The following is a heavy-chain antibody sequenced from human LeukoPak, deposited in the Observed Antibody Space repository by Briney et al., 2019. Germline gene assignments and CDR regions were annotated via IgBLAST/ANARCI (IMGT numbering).Heavy chain of an antibody. D-gene: IGHD2-2*01. J-gene: IGHJ6*02. CDR1: GFTFSSYA. V-gene: IGHV3-23*01. CDR3: AKSGYCSSTSCPNYYYYGMDV. CDR2: ISGSGGST. Sequence: PGGSLRLSCAASGFTFSSYAMSWVRQAPGKGLEWVSAISGSGGSTYYADSVKGRFTISRDNSKNTLYLQMNSLRAEDTAVYYCAKSGYCSSTSCPNYYYYGMDVWGQGTTVTVSS.